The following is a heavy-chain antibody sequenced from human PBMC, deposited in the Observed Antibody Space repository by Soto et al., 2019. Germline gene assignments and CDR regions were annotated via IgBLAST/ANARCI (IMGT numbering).Heavy chain of an antibody. D-gene: IGHD3-22*01. CDR1: GYTFTSYG. Sequence: GASVKVSCKASGYTFTSYGISWLRQAPGQGLEWMGWISAYNGNTNYAQKLQGRVTMTTDTSTSTAYMELRSLRSDVTAVYYCARDIPYERCGYRVYYFDYWGQGTLVTVSS. CDR2: ISAYNGNT. J-gene: IGHJ4*02. V-gene: IGHV1-18*01. CDR3: ARDIPYERCGYRVYYFDY.